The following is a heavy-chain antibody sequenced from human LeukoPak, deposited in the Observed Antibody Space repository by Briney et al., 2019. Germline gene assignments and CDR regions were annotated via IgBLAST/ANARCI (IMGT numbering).Heavy chain of an antibody. D-gene: IGHD3-10*01. CDR2: IGPTGDT. CDR1: GFTFSSSD. J-gene: IGHJ4*02. CDR3: ARAVPMARGVSYYDY. V-gene: IGHV3-13*01. Sequence: GGSLRLSCAASGFTFSSSDMHWVRQATGKGLEWVSAIGPTGDTYYPGSVKGRFTISRENAKNSLYLQMNSLRAGDTAVYYCARAVPMARGVSYYDYWGQGTLVTVSS.